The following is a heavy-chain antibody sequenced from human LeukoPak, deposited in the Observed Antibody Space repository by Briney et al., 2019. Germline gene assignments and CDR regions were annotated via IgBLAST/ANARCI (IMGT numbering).Heavy chain of an antibody. CDR2: IIPIFGAA. D-gene: IGHD5-24*01. J-gene: IGHJ5*02. Sequence: SVKVSCKASGGTFNNYAISWVRQAPGQGLEWMGGIIPIFGAANYAQKFQGRVTITAGKSTSTAYMELSSLRSEDTAVYYCARDYGYPNNWFDPWGQGTLVTVSS. CDR3: ARDYGYPNNWFDP. V-gene: IGHV1-69*06. CDR1: GGTFNNYA.